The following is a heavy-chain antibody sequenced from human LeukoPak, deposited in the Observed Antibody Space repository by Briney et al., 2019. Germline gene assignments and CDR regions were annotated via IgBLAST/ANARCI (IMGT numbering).Heavy chain of an antibody. V-gene: IGHV4-39*01. Sequence: SSETLSLTCTVSGGSISSSSYYWGWIRQPPGKGLEWIVSIYYSGSTYYNPSLKSRVTISVDTSKNQFSLKLSSVTAADTAVYYCASPYYYDSSGYFPIGYWGQGTLVTVSS. CDR1: GGSISSSSYY. D-gene: IGHD3-22*01. J-gene: IGHJ4*02. CDR3: ASPYYYDSSGYFPIGY. CDR2: IYYSGST.